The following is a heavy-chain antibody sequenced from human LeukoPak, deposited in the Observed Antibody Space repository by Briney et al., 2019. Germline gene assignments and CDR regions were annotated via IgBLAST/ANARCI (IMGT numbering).Heavy chain of an antibody. J-gene: IGHJ4*02. D-gene: IGHD4-17*01. CDR3: ARHVSAYGDYAYYFDY. Sequence: SETLSLTCTVSGGSISSYYWSWIRQPPGKGLEWIGYIYYSGSTNYNPSLKSRVTISVDTSKNQFSLKLSSVTAADTAVHYCARHVSAYGDYAYYFDYWGQGTLVTVSS. V-gene: IGHV4-59*08. CDR1: GGSISSYY. CDR2: IYYSGST.